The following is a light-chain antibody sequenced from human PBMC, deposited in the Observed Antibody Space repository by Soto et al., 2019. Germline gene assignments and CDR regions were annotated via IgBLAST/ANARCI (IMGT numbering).Light chain of an antibody. J-gene: IGKJ1*01. CDR1: QTINSN. V-gene: IGKV3-15*01. Sequence: EVVMTQSPATLSVSPGERATLSCRASQTINSNLAWYQQKPGQAPRLLIHGATTRATGIPGRFSGSGSGTEFTLTIGSLQSEDIAVYYCQQHGSSPWMFGQGTKV. CDR2: GAT. CDR3: QQHGSSPWM.